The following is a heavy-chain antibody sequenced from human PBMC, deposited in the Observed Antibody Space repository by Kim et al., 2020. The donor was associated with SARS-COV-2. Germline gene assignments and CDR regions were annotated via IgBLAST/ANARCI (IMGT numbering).Heavy chain of an antibody. J-gene: IGHJ4*02. CDR2: TI. CDR3: ASYIVATTG. Sequence: TISSEDSVKGRLTISRDNAKNSLYRQMNSLRVEDTAVYYCASYIVATTGWGQGTLVTVSS. D-gene: IGHD5-12*01. V-gene: IGHV3-48*03.